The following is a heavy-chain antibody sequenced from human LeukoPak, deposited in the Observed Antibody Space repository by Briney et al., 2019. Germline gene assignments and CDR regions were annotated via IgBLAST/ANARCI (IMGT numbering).Heavy chain of an antibody. V-gene: IGHV3-23*01. CDR2: ISGSGGST. Sequence: GGSLRLSCAASGFTFSSYAMSWVRQAPGKGLEWVSAISGSGGSTYYADSVKGRFTISRDNSKNTLYPQMNSLRAEDTALYYCATEVAEGGPQDYWGQGTLVTVSS. D-gene: IGHD2-15*01. CDR3: ATEVAEGGPQDY. CDR1: GFTFSSYA. J-gene: IGHJ4*02.